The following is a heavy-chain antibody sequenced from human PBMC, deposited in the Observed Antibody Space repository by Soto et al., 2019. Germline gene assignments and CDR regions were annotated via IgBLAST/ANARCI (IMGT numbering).Heavy chain of an antibody. D-gene: IGHD1-26*01. J-gene: IGHJ6*02. CDR2: IYTGGTT. Sequence: EVQLVESGGGLIQPGGSLRLSCAASGFTVSTNYMSWVRQVPGKGLEWLSVIYTGGTTYYADSVKGRFTNSRDNSENMIYLQMNSRTTEDTAGYYCAIRSGSHGWGRGTTVTVSS. CDR1: GFTVSTNY. V-gene: IGHV3-53*01. CDR3: AIRSGSHG.